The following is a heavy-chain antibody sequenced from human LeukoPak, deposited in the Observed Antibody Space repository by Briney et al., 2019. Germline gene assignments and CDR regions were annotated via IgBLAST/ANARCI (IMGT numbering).Heavy chain of an antibody. D-gene: IGHD2-8*01. V-gene: IGHV3-53*01. Sequence: GGSLRLSCAASGFTVSSNYMSWVRQAPGKGLEWVSVIYSGGSTYYADSVKGRFTISRDNSKNTLYFQMNSLRAEDTAVYYCARGLMVYATIAVDYWGQGTLVTVSS. CDR1: GFTVSSNY. J-gene: IGHJ4*02. CDR2: IYSGGST. CDR3: ARGLMVYATIAVDY.